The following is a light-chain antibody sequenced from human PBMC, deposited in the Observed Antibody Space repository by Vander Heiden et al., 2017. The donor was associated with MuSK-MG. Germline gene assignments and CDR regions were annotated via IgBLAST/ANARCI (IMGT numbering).Light chain of an antibody. V-gene: IGLV1-44*01. Sequence: QSELTQPPSASGTPGQRVTISCSGSSSNIGSNTVNWYQQLPGTAPKLLIYSNNQRPSGVPDRFSGSKSGTSASLAISGLQSEDEAEYYCAAWDDSLNGVVFGGGTKLTVL. J-gene: IGLJ3*02. CDR3: AAWDDSLNGVV. CDR2: SNN. CDR1: SSNIGSNT.